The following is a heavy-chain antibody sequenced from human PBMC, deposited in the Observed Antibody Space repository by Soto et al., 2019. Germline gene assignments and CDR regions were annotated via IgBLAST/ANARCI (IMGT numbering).Heavy chain of an antibody. CDR1: GYSFTSYW. CDR3: ARGFVQQQLVPEAFDI. J-gene: IGHJ3*02. V-gene: IGHV5-51*01. D-gene: IGHD6-13*01. CDR2: IYPGDSDT. Sequence: GESLKISCKGSGYSFTSYWIGWVRQMPGKGLEWMGIIYPGDSDTRYSPSFQGQVTISADKSISTAYLQWSSLKASDTAMYYCARGFVQQQLVPEAFDIWGQGTMVTVSS.